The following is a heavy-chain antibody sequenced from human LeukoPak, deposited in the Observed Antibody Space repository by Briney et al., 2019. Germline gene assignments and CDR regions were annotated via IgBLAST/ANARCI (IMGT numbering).Heavy chain of an antibody. V-gene: IGHV3-7*01. J-gene: IGHJ5*02. CDR2: LKPDGSEK. Sequence: GGSLRLSCVTSGFTLSNYWMSWVRQAPGKGLEWVANLKPDGSEKYYVDSVKGRFTVSRDNAKNSLYLQMNSLRAEDTAVYYCTTLGGTARFDPWGQGTLVTVSS. D-gene: IGHD1-7*01. CDR1: GFTLSNYW. CDR3: TTLGGTARFDP.